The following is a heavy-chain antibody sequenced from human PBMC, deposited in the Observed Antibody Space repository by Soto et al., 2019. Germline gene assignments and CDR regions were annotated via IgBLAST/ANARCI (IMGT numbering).Heavy chain of an antibody. D-gene: IGHD2-2*01. CDR3: ARGGYPNIVVVPAANSDDAFDI. V-gene: IGHV4-34*01. CDR2: INHSGST. J-gene: IGHJ3*02. Sequence: PSLTCAVYGGSFSGYYWSWIRQPPGKGLEWIGEINHSGSTNYNPSLKSRVTISVDTSKNQFSLKLSSVTAADTAVYYCARGGYPNIVVVPAANSDDAFDIWGQGTMVTVSS. CDR1: GGSFSGYY.